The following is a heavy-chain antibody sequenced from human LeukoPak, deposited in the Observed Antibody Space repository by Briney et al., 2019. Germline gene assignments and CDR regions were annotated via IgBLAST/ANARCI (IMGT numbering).Heavy chain of an antibody. J-gene: IGHJ4*02. CDR3: AREYYDSSTYCLSFDY. V-gene: IGHV1-2*02. D-gene: IGHD3-22*01. Sequence: ASVKVSCKSSGYTSTGYNVHWVRQTPGQGLQWMGWINPHSGNTKYAQKFQGRVTMTRDTSISAAYMDLSRLRSDDTAIYYCAREYYDSSTYCLSFDYWGQGTLVTVSS. CDR2: INPHSGNT. CDR1: GYTSTGYN.